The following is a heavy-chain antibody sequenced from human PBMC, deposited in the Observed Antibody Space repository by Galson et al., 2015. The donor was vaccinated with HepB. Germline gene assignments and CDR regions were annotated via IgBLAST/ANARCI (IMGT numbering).Heavy chain of an antibody. Sequence: SVKVSCKASGGTFSSYTISWVRQAPGQGLEWMGRIIPILGIANYAQKFQGRVTITADKSTSTAYMELSSLRSEDTAVYYCARDWLSIRGAFDIWGQGTMVTVSS. CDR3: ARDWLSIRGAFDI. CDR1: GGTFSSYT. CDR2: IIPILGIA. V-gene: IGHV1-69*04. D-gene: IGHD3-3*01. J-gene: IGHJ3*02.